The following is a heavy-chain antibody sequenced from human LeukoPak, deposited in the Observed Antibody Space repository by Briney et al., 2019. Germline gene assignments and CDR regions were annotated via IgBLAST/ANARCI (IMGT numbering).Heavy chain of an antibody. J-gene: IGHJ6*02. CDR3: AREAYYYDAYGMDV. Sequence: ASVKVSCKASGGIFSSYAISWVRQAPGQGLEWMGIINPSGGSTSYAQKFQGRVTMTRDTSTSTVYMELSSLRSEDTAVYYCAREAYYYDAYGMDVWGQGTTVTVSS. CDR2: INPSGGST. CDR1: GGIFSSYA. V-gene: IGHV1-46*01. D-gene: IGHD3-22*01.